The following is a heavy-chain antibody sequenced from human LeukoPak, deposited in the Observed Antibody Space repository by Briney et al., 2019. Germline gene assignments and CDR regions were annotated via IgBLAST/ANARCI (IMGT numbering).Heavy chain of an antibody. J-gene: IGHJ5*02. V-gene: IGHV1-2*02. Sequence: ASVKVSCKASGYTFTGYYMHWVRQAPGQGLEWMGWISPNSGGTNYAQKFQGRVTMTRDTSISTAYMELSRLRSDDTAVYYCARERIVGNNWFDPWGQGTLVTVSS. D-gene: IGHD1-26*01. CDR2: ISPNSGGT. CDR1: GYTFTGYY. CDR3: ARERIVGNNWFDP.